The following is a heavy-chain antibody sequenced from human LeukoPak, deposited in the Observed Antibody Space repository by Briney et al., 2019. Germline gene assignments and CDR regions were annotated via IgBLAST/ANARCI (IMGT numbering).Heavy chain of an antibody. J-gene: IGHJ4*02. Sequence: GGSLRLSCAASGFTFSRYWMHWVRQAPGKGLVWVSHINSDGSTTTYADSVKGRFTISRDNSNSTLYLQMNSLRAEDTAVYYCAKGRTPDYWGQGTLVTVSS. CDR3: AKGRTPDY. D-gene: IGHD2-15*01. CDR2: INSDGSTT. V-gene: IGHV3-74*01. CDR1: GFTFSRYW.